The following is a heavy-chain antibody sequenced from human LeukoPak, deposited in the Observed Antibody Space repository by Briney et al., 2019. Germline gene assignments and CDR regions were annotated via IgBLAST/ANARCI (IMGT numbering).Heavy chain of an antibody. D-gene: IGHD2-15*01. J-gene: IGHJ4*02. CDR1: GFTFSNYV. CDR3: ARRDIVVVVSASDY. V-gene: IGHV3-23*01. CDR2: ITASGDST. Sequence: GESLRLSCAASGFTFSNYVMIWVRQAPGKGLEWVSGITASGDSTYYGDSVKGRFTMSRDNSKNTVYLQMNSLRVDDTAVYFCARRDIVVVVSASDYWGQGTLVTVSS.